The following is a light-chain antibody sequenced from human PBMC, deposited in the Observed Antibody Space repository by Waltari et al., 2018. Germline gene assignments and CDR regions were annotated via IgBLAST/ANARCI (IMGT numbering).Light chain of an antibody. CDR1: QSILYTSNDKNY. CDR2: WAS. J-gene: IGKJ5*01. Sequence: DIVMTQSPDSLLVSLGVRATISCNSSQSILYTSNDKNYLAWYQQKAGQPPRLLVHWASIRESGVPDRFRGSGSGTDFTLTISNLQPEDVAFYWCQQYFNSPIAFGQGTRLEIK. CDR3: QQYFNSPIA. V-gene: IGKV4-1*01.